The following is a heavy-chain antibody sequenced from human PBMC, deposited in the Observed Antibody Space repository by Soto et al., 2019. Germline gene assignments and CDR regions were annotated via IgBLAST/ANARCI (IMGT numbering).Heavy chain of an antibody. J-gene: IGHJ5*02. V-gene: IGHV1-46*01. D-gene: IGHD3-22*01. Sequence: GASVKVSCKASGYTFTSYYMHWVRQAPGQGLEWMGIINPNGGRTIYAEKFQGRLTLTRDTYTATDYMQLSSLRPEDTAMYFCARDQSYNDLYSWLDTWGQGTLVTVSP. CDR3: ARDQSYNDLYSWLDT. CDR1: GYTFTSYY. CDR2: INPNGGRT.